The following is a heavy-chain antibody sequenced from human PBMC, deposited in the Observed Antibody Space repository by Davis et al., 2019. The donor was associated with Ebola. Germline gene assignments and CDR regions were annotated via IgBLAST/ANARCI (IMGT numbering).Heavy chain of an antibody. J-gene: IGHJ4*02. CDR3: ANLDYGGNSGLDY. V-gene: IGHV3-NL1*01. Sequence: PGGSLRLSCAASGFTFSSYGMHWVRQAPGKGLEWVSVIYSGGSTYYADSVKGRFTISRDNSKNTLYLQMNSLRAEDTAVYYCANLDYGGNSGLDYWGQGTLVTVSS. CDR2: IYSGGST. CDR1: GFTFSSYG. D-gene: IGHD4-23*01.